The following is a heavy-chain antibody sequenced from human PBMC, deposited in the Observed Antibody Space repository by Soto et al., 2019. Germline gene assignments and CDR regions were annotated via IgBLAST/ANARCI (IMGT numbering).Heavy chain of an antibody. Sequence: GGSLTLSCAASGVTFSSYSMNRVRQAPGKGLEWVSSISSSSSYIYYADSVKGRFTISRDNAKNSLYLQMNSLRAEDTAVYYCARIQLGHDAFDIWGQGTMVTVSS. CDR3: ARIQLGHDAFDI. D-gene: IGHD6-6*01. V-gene: IGHV3-21*01. CDR2: ISSSSSYI. CDR1: GVTFSSYS. J-gene: IGHJ3*02.